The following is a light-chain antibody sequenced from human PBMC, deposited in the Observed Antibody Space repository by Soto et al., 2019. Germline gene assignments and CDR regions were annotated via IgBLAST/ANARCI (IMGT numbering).Light chain of an antibody. J-gene: IGLJ1*01. CDR3: SPYTSSSPYV. CDR1: SSHFGCYNY. CDR2: DVT. Sequence: QSPLPQPASLSASPGQSITISCTCTSSHFGCYNYLSWYQQHPGKAPNLMIYDVTNRPSGVFNRFSGSKSGNTAFMTISGLQDEEEADYYCSPYTSSSPYVFGTGTKVTVL. V-gene: IGLV2-14*01.